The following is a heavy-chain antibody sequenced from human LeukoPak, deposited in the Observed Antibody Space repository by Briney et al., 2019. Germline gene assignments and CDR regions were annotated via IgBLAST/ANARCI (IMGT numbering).Heavy chain of an antibody. V-gene: IGHV3-11*01. CDR2: ISGSGGTV. Sequence: GGSLRLSCAASGFRIADYYMSWVRQAPGKGLECISFISGSGGTVRYADSVRGRFTISRDNAENSLYLQMSSLRAEDTAVYYCAKDWGYSSSWSYYFDYWGQGTLVTVSS. J-gene: IGHJ4*02. CDR1: GFRIADYY. CDR3: AKDWGYSSSWSYYFDY. D-gene: IGHD6-13*01.